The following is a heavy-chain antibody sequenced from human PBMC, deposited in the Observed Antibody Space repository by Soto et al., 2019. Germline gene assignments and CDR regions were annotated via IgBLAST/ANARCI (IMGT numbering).Heavy chain of an antibody. CDR3: ARDGPSDLYYFDY. CDR2: ISSSSSTI. D-gene: IGHD2-21*02. CDR1: GFTFSSYS. J-gene: IGHJ4*02. V-gene: IGHV3-48*01. Sequence: GGSLRLSCAASGFTFSSYSMNWVRQAPGKGLEWVSYISSSSSTIYYADSVKGRFTISRDNAKNSLYLQMNSLRAEDTAVYYCARDGPSDLYYFDYWGQGTLVTVSS.